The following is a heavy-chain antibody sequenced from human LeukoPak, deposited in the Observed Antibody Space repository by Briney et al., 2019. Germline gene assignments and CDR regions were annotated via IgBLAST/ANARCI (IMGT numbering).Heavy chain of an antibody. CDR2: IYYSGST. D-gene: IGHD6-19*01. J-gene: IGHJ4*02. V-gene: IGHV4-59*01. CDR3: ARIYSGWYLDY. Sequence: PSETLSLTCTVSGGSISSYYWSWIRQLPGKGLECIGYIYYSGSTNYNPSLKSRATISVDTSKNQFSLKLSSVTAADTAVYYCARIYSGWYLDYWGQGTLVTVSS. CDR1: GGSISSYY.